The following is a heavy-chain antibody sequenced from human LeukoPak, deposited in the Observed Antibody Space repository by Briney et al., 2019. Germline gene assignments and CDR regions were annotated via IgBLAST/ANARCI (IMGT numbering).Heavy chain of an antibody. Sequence: SVKVSCKASGGTFSSYVISWVRQAPGQGLQWMGGIIPMFGAVNYAQKFQGRVTITADKSTGTAYVELSSLRSEDTAVYYCVRDYDISGPQKNFFDYWGQGTLVTVSS. CDR2: IIPMFGAV. D-gene: IGHD3-22*01. CDR3: VRDYDISGPQKNFFDY. CDR1: GGTFSSYV. V-gene: IGHV1-69*06. J-gene: IGHJ4*02.